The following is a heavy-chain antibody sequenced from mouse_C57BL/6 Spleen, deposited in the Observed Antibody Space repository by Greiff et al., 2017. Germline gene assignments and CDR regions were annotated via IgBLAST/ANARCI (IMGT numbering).Heavy chain of an antibody. CDR2: ISYDGSN. V-gene: IGHV3-6*01. D-gene: IGHD2-4*01. CDR3: AKVSSYDYDGGFAY. J-gene: IGHJ3*01. CDR1: GYSITSGYY. Sequence: EVQLQESGPGLVKPSQSLSLTCSVTGYSITSGYYWNWIRQFPGNKLEWMGYISYDGSNNYNPSLKNRISITRDTSKNQFFLKLNSVTTEDTATYYCAKVSSYDYDGGFAYWGQGTLVTVSA.